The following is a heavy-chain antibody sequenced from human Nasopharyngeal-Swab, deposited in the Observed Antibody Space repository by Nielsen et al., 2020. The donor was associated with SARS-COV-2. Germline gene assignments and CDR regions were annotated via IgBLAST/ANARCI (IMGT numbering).Heavy chain of an antibody. J-gene: IGHJ6*03. D-gene: IGHD2-2*01. Sequence: SETLSLTCAVSGGSFSANYLGWIRQPPGKGLEWIGEINHSGSTNYNPSLKSRVTISVDTSKSQFSLKLTSVTAADTSVYYCARDLSGVVPAPILGLGPYYYFYYMDVWGKGTTVTVSS. CDR1: GGSFSANY. CDR2: INHSGST. CDR3: ARDLSGVVPAPILGLGPYYYFYYMDV. V-gene: IGHV4-34*01.